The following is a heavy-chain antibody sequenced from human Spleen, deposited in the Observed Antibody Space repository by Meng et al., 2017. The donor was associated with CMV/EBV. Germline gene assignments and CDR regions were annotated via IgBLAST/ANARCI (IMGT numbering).Heavy chain of an antibody. CDR1: GGSFSGYY. CDR2: INHSGST. V-gene: IGHV4-34*01. Sequence: QGQRQQLAAGLLKPSETLSLTCAVYGGSFSGYYWSWIRQPPGKGLEWIGEINHSGSTNYNPSLKSRVTISVDTSKNQFSLKLSSVTAADTAVYYCARVGDSYGYFFDYWGQGTLVTVSS. J-gene: IGHJ4*02. D-gene: IGHD5-18*01. CDR3: ARVGDSYGYFFDY.